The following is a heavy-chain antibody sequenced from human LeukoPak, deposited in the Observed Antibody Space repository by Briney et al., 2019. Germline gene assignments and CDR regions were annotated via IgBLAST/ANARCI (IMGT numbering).Heavy chain of an antibody. J-gene: IGHJ4*02. Sequence: RASVKASCKASGYTFTSYGISWVRQAPGQGLEWMGWISAYNGNTNYAQKLQGRVTMTTDTSTSTAYMELRSLRSDDTAVYYCVGGIAAAGTGSRFDYWGQGTLVTVSS. CDR3: VGGIAAAGTGSRFDY. V-gene: IGHV1-18*01. CDR2: ISAYNGNT. D-gene: IGHD6-13*01. CDR1: GYTFTSYG.